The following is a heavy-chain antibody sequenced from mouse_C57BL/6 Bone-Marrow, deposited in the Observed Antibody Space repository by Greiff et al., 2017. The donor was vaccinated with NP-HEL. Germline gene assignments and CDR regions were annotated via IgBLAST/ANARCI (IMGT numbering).Heavy chain of an antibody. Sequence: EVKVVESGGGLVKPGGSLKLSCAASGFTFSSYAMSWVRQTPEKRLEWVATISDGGSYTYYPDNVKGRFTISRDNAKNNLYLQMSHLKSEDTAMYYCARWVTYFDYWGQGTTLTVSS. V-gene: IGHV5-4*03. CDR1: GFTFSSYA. CDR2: ISDGGSYT. CDR3: ARWVTYFDY. D-gene: IGHD2-2*01. J-gene: IGHJ2*01.